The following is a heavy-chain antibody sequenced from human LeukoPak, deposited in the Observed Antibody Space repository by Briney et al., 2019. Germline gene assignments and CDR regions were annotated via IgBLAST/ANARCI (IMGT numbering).Heavy chain of an antibody. Sequence: SVKVSCKASGGTFSSYAISWVRQAPGQRLEWMGRIIPILGIANYAQKLQGRVTITADKSTSTAYMELSSLRSEDTAVYYCARDFQYSSSWYSVEYWGQGTLVTVSS. CDR1: GGTFSSYA. J-gene: IGHJ4*02. V-gene: IGHV1-69*04. CDR3: ARDFQYSSSWYSVEY. CDR2: IIPILGIA. D-gene: IGHD6-13*01.